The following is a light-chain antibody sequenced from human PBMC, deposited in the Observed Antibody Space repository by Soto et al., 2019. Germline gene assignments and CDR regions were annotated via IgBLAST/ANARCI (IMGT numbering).Light chain of an antibody. V-gene: IGLV1-40*01. CDR1: GSNIGAGFD. J-gene: IGLJ2*01. CDR3: QSYDTGLSGPVV. CDR2: GNT. Sequence: QSVLTQPPSLSGAPGQNIIISCTGGGSNIGAGFDVHWYQQLPGTAPKLLIYGNTHRPSGVPDRFSGSKSGTSASLVITGLQAEDEADYYCQSYDTGLSGPVVFGGGTKLTVL.